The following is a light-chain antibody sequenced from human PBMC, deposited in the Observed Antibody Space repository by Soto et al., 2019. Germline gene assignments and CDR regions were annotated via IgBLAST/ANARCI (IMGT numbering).Light chain of an antibody. J-gene: IGKJ1*01. CDR1: QSVSSS. CDR3: QQYGSAPRT. V-gene: IGKV3-20*01. Sequence: EIVLTQSPGTLSLSPGERATLSCRASQSVSSSLAWYQQKPGQAPRVLMYGASSRATGIPDRVSGSGSGTDFSLTISGLEPEDFAVYHCQQYGSAPRTFGQGTKVEIK. CDR2: GAS.